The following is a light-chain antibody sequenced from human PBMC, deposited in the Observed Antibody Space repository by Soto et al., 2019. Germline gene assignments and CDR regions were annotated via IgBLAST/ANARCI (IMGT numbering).Light chain of an antibody. CDR3: GAWDDSVNGLV. J-gene: IGLJ2*01. CDR2: SNN. CDR1: SANVGSNT. V-gene: IGLV1-44*01. Sequence: QSVLTQPPSASVTPGQRVTISCSGSSANVGSNTVNWYQQLPGTAPKLLIYSNNQRPSGVPDRFSGSKSGTSAALAISGRQSEDEDDYYCGAWDDSVNGLVFGGGTKLTVL.